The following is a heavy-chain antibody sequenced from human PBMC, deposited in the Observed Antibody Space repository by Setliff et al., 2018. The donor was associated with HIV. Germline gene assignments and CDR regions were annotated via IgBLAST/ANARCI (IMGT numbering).Heavy chain of an antibody. CDR2: IYSTGST. CDR3: AKGAGFYGDYTFDY. Sequence: SETLSLTCTVSGASITTHYWSWIRQSPGRELEWIGYIYSTGSTNYNPYRQIRVSISMDASKNKFYLKETSVTSADTAVYYCAKGAGFYGDYTFDYWGQGNLVTVSS. J-gene: IGHJ4*02. CDR1: GASITTHY. V-gene: IGHV4-59*03. D-gene: IGHD4-17*01.